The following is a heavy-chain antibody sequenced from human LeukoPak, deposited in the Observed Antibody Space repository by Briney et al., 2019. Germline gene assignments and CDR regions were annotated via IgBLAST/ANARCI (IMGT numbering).Heavy chain of an antibody. CDR1: GYRFTSYW. CDR3: ARQLYTATPGY. V-gene: IGHV5-51*01. CDR2: IHPGDSDT. D-gene: IGHD5-18*01. Sequence: GSLKISCKGSGYRFTSYWIGWVRQMPGKGLEWMGIIHPGDSDTRYSPSFQGQVTLSADKSISTAYLQWSSLKASDTAMYYCARQLYTATPGYWGQGTLVTVSS. J-gene: IGHJ4*02.